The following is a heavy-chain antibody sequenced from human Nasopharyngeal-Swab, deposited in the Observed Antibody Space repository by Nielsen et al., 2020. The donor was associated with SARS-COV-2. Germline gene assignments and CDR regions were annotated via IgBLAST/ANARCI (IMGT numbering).Heavy chain of an antibody. V-gene: IGHV6-1*01. Sequence: SQTLSLTCAISGDNVSSSSAAWNWIGQSPSRGLEWLGRTYYRSKWYNDYAVSVKSRITINPDTSKNQFSLHLNSVTPEDTAVYYCARARGAYGDYYYYYYTDVWGKGTTVTVSS. D-gene: IGHD4-17*01. CDR2: TYYRSKWYN. CDR1: GDNVSSSSAA. CDR3: ARARGAYGDYYYYYYTDV. J-gene: IGHJ6*03.